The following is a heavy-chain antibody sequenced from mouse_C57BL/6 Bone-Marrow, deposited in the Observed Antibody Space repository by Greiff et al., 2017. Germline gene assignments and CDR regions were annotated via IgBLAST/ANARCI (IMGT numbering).Heavy chain of an antibody. CDR1: GYTFTSYW. Sequence: VKLQQPGAELVRPGTSVKLSCKASGYTFTSYWMHWVKQRPGQGLEWIGVIDPADSYTNYNQKFKGKATLTVDTSSSTAYMQLSSLTSEDSAVYDCARDEEEGDYWGQGTTLTVSS. J-gene: IGHJ2*01. CDR3: ARDEEEGDY. CDR2: IDPADSYT. V-gene: IGHV1-59*01.